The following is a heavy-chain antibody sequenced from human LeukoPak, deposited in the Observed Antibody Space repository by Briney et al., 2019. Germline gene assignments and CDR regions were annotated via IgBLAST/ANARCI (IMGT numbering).Heavy chain of an antibody. CDR3: TRDLMDYDVSTGLHNYYMDV. J-gene: IGHJ6*02. CDR2: IKQDGSEK. D-gene: IGHD3-9*01. Sequence: GGSLRLSCAASGFTFSSYWMSWVRQAPGKGLEWVANIKQDGSEKYYVDSVKGRFTISRDNAKNTLYLQMNTLRVEDTAVYYCTRDLMDYDVSTGLHNYYMDVWGQGTTVTVSS. V-gene: IGHV3-7*01. CDR1: GFTFSSYW.